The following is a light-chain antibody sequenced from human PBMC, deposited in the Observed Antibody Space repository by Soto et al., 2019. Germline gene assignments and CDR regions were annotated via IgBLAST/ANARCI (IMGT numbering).Light chain of an antibody. Sequence: EIALTPSPGTLALSPGERATLSCRASQSVSSSHLSWYQQKPGQAPRLLISGASSRATGIPDRFTGSWSGTYFTLTISRLEPEDVAVYYCQQYGISPRTFGQGTKVEIK. CDR2: GAS. CDR3: QQYGISPRT. CDR1: QSVSSSH. V-gene: IGKV3-20*01. J-gene: IGKJ1*01.